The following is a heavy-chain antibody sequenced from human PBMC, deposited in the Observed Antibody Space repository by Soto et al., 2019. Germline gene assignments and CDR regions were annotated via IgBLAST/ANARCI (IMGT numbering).Heavy chain of an antibody. Sequence: QLQLQESGPGLVKPSETLSLTCTVSGGSISSSDFYWGWLRQTPGKGLEFIGSMYYSGTTSFNPSLKSRVTISVDTSKDQFPLKLISVTAADMAVYYCAVVDSTGNWFDPWGEGARVSGSS. CDR2: MYYSGTT. V-gene: IGHV4-39*01. J-gene: IGHJ5*02. CDR3: AVVDSTGNWFDP. CDR1: GGSISSSDFY. D-gene: IGHD6-25*01.